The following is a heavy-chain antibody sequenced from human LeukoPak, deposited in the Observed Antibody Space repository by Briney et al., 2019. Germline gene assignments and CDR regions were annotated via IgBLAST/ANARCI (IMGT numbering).Heavy chain of an antibody. V-gene: IGHV1-18*01. CDR1: GYTFTSYG. J-gene: IGHJ5*02. D-gene: IGHD1-26*01. CDR3: ARGRRSGSYYNWFDP. Sequence: ASVTVSCKASGYTFTSYGISWVRQAPGQGLEWMGWISAYNGNTNYAQKLQGRVTMTTDTSTSTAYMELRSLRSDDTAVYYCARGRRSGSYYNWFDPWGQGTLVTVSS. CDR2: ISAYNGNT.